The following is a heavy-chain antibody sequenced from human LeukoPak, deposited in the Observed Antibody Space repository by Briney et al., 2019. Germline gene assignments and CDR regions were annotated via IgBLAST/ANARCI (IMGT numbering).Heavy chain of an antibody. J-gene: IGHJ5*02. CDR2: INHSGST. V-gene: IGHV4-34*01. Sequence: SETLSLTCAVYGGSFSGYYWSWLRQPPGKGLEWIGEINHSGSTNYNPSLKSRVTISVDTSKNQFSLKLSSVTAADTAVYYCARVGHGGYSYGYSSWFDPWGQGTLVTVSS. D-gene: IGHD5-18*01. CDR1: GGSFSGYY. CDR3: ARVGHGGYSYGYSSWFDP.